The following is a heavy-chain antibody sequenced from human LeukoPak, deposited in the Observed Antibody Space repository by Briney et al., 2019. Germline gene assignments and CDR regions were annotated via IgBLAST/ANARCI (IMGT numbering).Heavy chain of an antibody. CDR1: GFTFSSYA. J-gene: IGHJ4*02. V-gene: IGHV3-30*04. Sequence: GESLKISCAASGFTFSSYAMHWVRQAPGKGLEWVAVISYDGSNKYYADSVKGRFTISRDNSKNTLYLQMNSLRAEDTAVYYCARDYDFWSGPDYWGQGTLVTVSS. D-gene: IGHD3-3*01. CDR2: ISYDGSNK. CDR3: ARDYDFWSGPDY.